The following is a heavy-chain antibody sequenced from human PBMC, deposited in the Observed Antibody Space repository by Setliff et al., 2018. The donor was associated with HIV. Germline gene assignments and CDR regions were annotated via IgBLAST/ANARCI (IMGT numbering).Heavy chain of an antibody. V-gene: IGHV4-4*08. Sequence: SETLSLTCTVSGGSINYYYWSWIRQPPGKGLEWIGYIYSSGSTNNNPSLKSRVTISVGTSKNHVSLRLNSVTAADTAIYYCARDCSGGDCYGGHFDLWGRGTLVTVSS. CDR2: IYSSGST. D-gene: IGHD2-21*01. CDR1: GGSINYYY. J-gene: IGHJ2*01. CDR3: ARDCSGGDCYGGHFDL.